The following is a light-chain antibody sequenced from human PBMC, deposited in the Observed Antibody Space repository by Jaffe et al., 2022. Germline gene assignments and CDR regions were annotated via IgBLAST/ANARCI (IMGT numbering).Light chain of an antibody. J-gene: IGLJ3*02. CDR1: SSDVGAYNF. CDR3: WSFAGSDTWV. V-gene: IGLV2-11*01. CDR2: DVS. Sequence: QSALTQPRSVSGSPGQSVTLSCSGTSSDVGAYNFVSWYQHHPGKAPKLMISDVSKRPSGVPDRFSGSKSANTASLTISGLQAEDEADYYCWSFAGSDTWVFGGGTKLTVL.